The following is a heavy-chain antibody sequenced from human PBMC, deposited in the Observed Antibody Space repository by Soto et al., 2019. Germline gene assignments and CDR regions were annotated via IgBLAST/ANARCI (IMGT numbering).Heavy chain of an antibody. CDR1: GFAFVNFF. V-gene: IGHV3-33*01. CDR3: AREGGEEWIDYYYYGMDV. D-gene: IGHD3-3*01. CDR2: IWHDASHE. Sequence: QVQLVESGGGLVQPGPSLKPSGAESGFAFVNFFMHWVGQAPGRGLGCVAVIWHDASHEYYADSVQGRFTISRDNSKHLLYLQMNSLRAEDTAVYYCAREGGEEWIDYYYYGMDVWGHGTTVTVSS. J-gene: IGHJ6*02.